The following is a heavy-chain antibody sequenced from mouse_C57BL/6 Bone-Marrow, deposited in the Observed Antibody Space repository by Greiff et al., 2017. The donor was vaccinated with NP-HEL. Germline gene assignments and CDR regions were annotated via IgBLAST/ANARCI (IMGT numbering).Heavy chain of an antibody. CDR1: GFTFSDYG. Sequence: EVMLVESGGGLVKPGGSLKLSCAASGFTFSDYGMHWVRQAPEKGLEWVAYISSGSSTIYYADTVKGRFTISRDNAKNTLFLQMTSLRSEDTAMYYCARGPVGGFAYWGQGTLVTVSA. J-gene: IGHJ3*01. D-gene: IGHD1-1*01. CDR2: ISSGSSTI. V-gene: IGHV5-17*01. CDR3: ARGPVGGFAY.